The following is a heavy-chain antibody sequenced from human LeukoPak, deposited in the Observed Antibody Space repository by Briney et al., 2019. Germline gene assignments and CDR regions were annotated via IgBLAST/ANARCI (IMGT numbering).Heavy chain of an antibody. V-gene: IGHV1-2*02. CDR1: GYTFTDYY. Sequence: ASVKVSCKASGYTFTDYYIHWVRQAPGQGLEWMGWINPNSGGTHYAQKFLGRVTMTRDTSISTAYMELSRLRSDDTAVYYCARYGGNSLEGYYFDYWGQGTLVTVSS. CDR3: ARYGGNSLEGYYFDY. J-gene: IGHJ4*02. CDR2: INPNSGGT. D-gene: IGHD4-23*01.